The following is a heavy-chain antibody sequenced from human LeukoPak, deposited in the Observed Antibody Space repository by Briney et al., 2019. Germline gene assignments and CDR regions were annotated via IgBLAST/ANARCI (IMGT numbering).Heavy chain of an antibody. CDR3: ARGQYDSGGYHYGIRAFYFDY. D-gene: IGHD3-22*01. V-gene: IGHV4-34*01. CDR1: GESFSGDF. CDR2: INHRGRT. J-gene: IGHJ4*02. Sequence: PSETLSLTCGVYGESFSGDFWTWLRQAPGKGLEWIGEINHRGRTNYSPSLTGRVTISVDTSMNQFSLQLRSVTAADTALYYCARGQYDSGGYHYGIRAFYFDYWGQGILVTVS.